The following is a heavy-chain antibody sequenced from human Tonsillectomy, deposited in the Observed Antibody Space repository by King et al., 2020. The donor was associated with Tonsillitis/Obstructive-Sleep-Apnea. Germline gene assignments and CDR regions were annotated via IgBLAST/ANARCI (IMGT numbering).Heavy chain of an antibody. Sequence: VQLQESGPGLVKPSGTLSLTCAVSGGSITSSNWWSWVRLPPGKGLEWIGEIYHGGTTNYSPSLKSRVTMSVDKSNNQFSLKLGSVTAADTAVYYCARHLRTTGTRGFDLWGQGTMVTVSS. J-gene: IGHJ3*01. CDR1: GGSITSSNW. CDR2: IYHGGTT. CDR3: ARHLRTTGTRGFDL. V-gene: IGHV4-4*02. D-gene: IGHD1-1*01.